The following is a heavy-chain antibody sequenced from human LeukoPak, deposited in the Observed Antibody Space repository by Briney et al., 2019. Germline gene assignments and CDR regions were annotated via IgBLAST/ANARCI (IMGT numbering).Heavy chain of an antibody. J-gene: IGHJ4*02. CDR3: ARGQGYRAYSGYDYFDY. CDR2: IYYSGST. V-gene: IGHV4-59*12. D-gene: IGHD5-12*01. Sequence: PSEALSLTCTVSGGSISSYYWSWIRQPPGKGLEWIGYIYYSGSTYYNPSLKSRVTISVDRSKNQFSLKLSSVTAADTAVYYCARGQGYRAYSGYDYFDYWGQGTLVTVSS. CDR1: GGSISSYY.